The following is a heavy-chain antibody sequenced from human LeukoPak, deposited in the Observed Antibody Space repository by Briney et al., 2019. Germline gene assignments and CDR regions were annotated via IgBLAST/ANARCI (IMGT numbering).Heavy chain of an antibody. CDR3: ARGAYYYED. Sequence: GGSLRLSCAASGFTFSSYGMHWVRQAPGKGLEWVAVISYDGSNKYYADSVKGRLTISRDNAKNSLYLQMNSLRAEDTAVYYCARGAYYYEDWGQGTLVTVSS. D-gene: IGHD3-22*01. V-gene: IGHV3-30*03. J-gene: IGHJ4*02. CDR1: GFTFSSYG. CDR2: ISYDGSNK.